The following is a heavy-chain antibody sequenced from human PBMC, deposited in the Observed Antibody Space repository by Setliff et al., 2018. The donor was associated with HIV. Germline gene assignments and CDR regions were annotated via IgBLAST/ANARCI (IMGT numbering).Heavy chain of an antibody. CDR2: INHSGST. Sequence: SETLSLTCAVYGGSFSGYYWSWIRQSPGKGLEWIGEINHSGSTNYNPSLKSRVTTSVDTSKNQFSLKLSSVTAADTAVYYCARGKWFDPWGQGTLVTVSS. J-gene: IGHJ5*02. V-gene: IGHV4-34*01. CDR3: ARGKWFDP. CDR1: GGSFSGYY.